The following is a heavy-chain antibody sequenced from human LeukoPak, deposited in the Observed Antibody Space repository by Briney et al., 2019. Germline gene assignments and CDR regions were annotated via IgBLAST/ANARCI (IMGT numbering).Heavy chain of an antibody. Sequence: PGGSLRLSCAASGFTVSSIHMSWVRQAPGKGLEWGSVIYGGGSTYYADSVKGRFTISRDNSKNTLNLQMNSLRAEDTAVYYCARGSGYYLGNYWGQGTLVTVSS. V-gene: IGHV3-53*01. CDR2: IYGGGST. CDR1: GFTVSSIH. D-gene: IGHD3-22*01. CDR3: ARGSGYYLGNY. J-gene: IGHJ4*02.